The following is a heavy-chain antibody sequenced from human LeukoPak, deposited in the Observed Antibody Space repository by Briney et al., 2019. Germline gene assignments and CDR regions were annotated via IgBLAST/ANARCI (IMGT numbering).Heavy chain of an antibody. V-gene: IGHV4-61*02. CDR2: IYTSRST. CDR3: AREGCSSTSCYYYYYYMDV. Sequence: SETLSLTCTVSGGSISSGSYYWGWIRQPAGKGLEWIGRIYTSRSTNYNPSLKSRVTISVDTSKNQFSLKLSSVTAADTAVYYCAREGCSSTSCYYYYYYMDVWGKGTTVTISS. J-gene: IGHJ6*03. D-gene: IGHD2-2*01. CDR1: GGSISSGSYY.